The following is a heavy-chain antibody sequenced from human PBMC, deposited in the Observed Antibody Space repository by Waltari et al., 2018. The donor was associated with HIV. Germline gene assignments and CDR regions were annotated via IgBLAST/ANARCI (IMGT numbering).Heavy chain of an antibody. D-gene: IGHD5-18*01. Sequence: QVQLQESGPGLVKPSQTLARTCTLSGGSISSGSSFWCWIRQPAGKGLEWIGRIYTSGSTNYNPSLKSRVTISVDTSKNQFSLKLSSVTAADTAVYYCARRGIQLWFYAFDIWGQGTMVTVSS. CDR3: ARRGIQLWFYAFDI. CDR2: IYTSGST. CDR1: GGSISSGSSF. J-gene: IGHJ3*02. V-gene: IGHV4-61*02.